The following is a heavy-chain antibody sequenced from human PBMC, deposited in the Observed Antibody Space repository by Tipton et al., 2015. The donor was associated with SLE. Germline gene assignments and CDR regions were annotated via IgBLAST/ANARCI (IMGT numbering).Heavy chain of an antibody. J-gene: IGHJ3*02. CDR2: IYHSGFT. D-gene: IGHD1-7*01. V-gene: IGHV4-4*02. CDR1: GGSINSTNW. Sequence: TLSLTCTVSGGSINSTNWWSWVRQSPGKGLEWIGEIYHSGFTNYNPSLKSRVSISVDKSKNQVSLKLGSVTAADTAVYYCARDPGTTSNAFDIWGQGTMVTVSS. CDR3: ARDPGTTSNAFDI.